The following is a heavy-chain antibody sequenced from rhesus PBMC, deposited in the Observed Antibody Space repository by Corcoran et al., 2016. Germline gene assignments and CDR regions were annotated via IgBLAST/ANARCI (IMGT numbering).Heavy chain of an antibody. J-gene: IGHJ4*01. CDR3: ARVLQYLDWLLLDY. D-gene: IGHD3-3*01. CDR1: GGSLSSNY. Sequence: QVQLQELGPGLVKPSETLSLTCAVSGGSLSSNYWRWFRQPPGKGLGGIGSIYSSGGSNNYNPSLKSRVTISKDTSKNQFSLKLSAVTAADTAVYYCARVLQYLDWLLLDYWGQGVLVTVSS. V-gene: IGHV4-160*01. CDR2: IYSSGGSN.